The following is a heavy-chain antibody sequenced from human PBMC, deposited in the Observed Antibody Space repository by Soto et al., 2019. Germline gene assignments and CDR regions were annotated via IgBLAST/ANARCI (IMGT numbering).Heavy chain of an antibody. V-gene: IGHV1-69*13. CDR2: IIPIFGTA. J-gene: IGHJ5*02. Sequence: VKVSCKASGGTFSSYAISWVRQAPGQGLEWIGGIIPIFGTANYAQKFQGRVTITADESTSTAYMELSSLRSEDTAVYYCARVTGRIAVAGNWFDPWGQGTLVTVSS. CDR1: GGTFSSYA. CDR3: ARVTGRIAVAGNWFDP. D-gene: IGHD6-19*01.